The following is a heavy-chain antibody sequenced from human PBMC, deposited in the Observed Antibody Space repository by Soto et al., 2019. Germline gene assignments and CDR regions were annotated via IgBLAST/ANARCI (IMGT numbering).Heavy chain of an antibody. D-gene: IGHD1-26*01. CDR3: ARGESWEPRSFDY. J-gene: IGHJ4*02. V-gene: IGHV4-4*02. CDR1: GGSISSSNW. CDR2: IYHSGST. Sequence: QVQLQESGPGLVKPSGTLSLTCAVSGGSISSSNWWSWVRQPPGKGMEWIGEIYHSGSTNYNPSLQSRVTISVDKSKNQFSLQLSSVTAADTAVYYCARGESWEPRSFDYWGQGTLVTVSS.